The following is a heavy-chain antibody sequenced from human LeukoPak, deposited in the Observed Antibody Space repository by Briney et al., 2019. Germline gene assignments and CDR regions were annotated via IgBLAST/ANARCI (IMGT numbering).Heavy chain of an antibody. CDR2: ISGSGGST. D-gene: IGHD5-12*01. CDR1: GFTFSSYA. V-gene: IGHV3-23*01. CDR3: ATSQGINIVTTMCDH. J-gene: IGHJ4*02. Sequence: GGSLRLSCAASGFTFSSYAMSWVRQAPGKGLEWVSAISGSGGSTYYADSVKGRFTISRDNSKNTLYLQMNSLRAEDTAVYYCATSQGINIVTTMCDHWGQGTLVTFSS.